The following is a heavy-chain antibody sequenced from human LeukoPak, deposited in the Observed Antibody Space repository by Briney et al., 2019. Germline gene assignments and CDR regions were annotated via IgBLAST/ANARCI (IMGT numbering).Heavy chain of an antibody. CDR1: GFTFSSYG. J-gene: IGHJ4*02. CDR3: ASEGVVGAAAHFDY. CDR2: IDVRSYT. V-gene: IGHV3-21*01. D-gene: IGHD1-26*01. Sequence: GESLRLSCAASGFTFSSYGMNWVRQAPGKGLEWVSSIDVRSYTYYAGSVKGRFTISRDNAKNSLYLQMNSLRVEDTAAYYCASEGVVGAAAHFDYWGQGALVTVSS.